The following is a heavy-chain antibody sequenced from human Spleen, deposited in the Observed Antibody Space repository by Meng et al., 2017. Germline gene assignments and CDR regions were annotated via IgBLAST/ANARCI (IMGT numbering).Heavy chain of an antibody. D-gene: IGHD2-21*02. Sequence: SVKVSCKVSGGTFSYYGFTWVRQAPGQGLEWIGGIIPSFGPANYAQKFQGRVTITTDESTTTVYMVLNSLRSDDTAVYYCARARPRVLASCSDDCYQDSFDIWGQGTLVTVSS. CDR1: GGTFSYYG. V-gene: IGHV1-69*05. CDR3: ARARPRVLASCSDDCYQDSFDI. J-gene: IGHJ3*02. CDR2: IIPSFGPA.